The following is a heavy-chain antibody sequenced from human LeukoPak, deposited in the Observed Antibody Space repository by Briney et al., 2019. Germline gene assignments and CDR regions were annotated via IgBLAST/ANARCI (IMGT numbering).Heavy chain of an antibody. CDR3: ARNLEATVVIGY. Sequence: SGPALVKPTQTLTLTCTFSGFSLSTSGMRVSWIRQPPGKALEWLARIDWDDDKFYSTSLKTRLTISKDTSKNQVVLTMTNMDPVDTATYYCARNLEATVVIGYWGQGTLVTVSS. CDR1: GFSLSTSGMR. CDR2: IDWDDDK. D-gene: IGHD4-23*01. J-gene: IGHJ4*02. V-gene: IGHV2-70*04.